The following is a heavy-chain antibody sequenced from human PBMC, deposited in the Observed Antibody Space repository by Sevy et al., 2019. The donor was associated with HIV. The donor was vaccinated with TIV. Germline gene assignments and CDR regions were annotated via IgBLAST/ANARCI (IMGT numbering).Heavy chain of an antibody. V-gene: IGHV3-7*01. J-gene: IGHJ4*02. D-gene: IGHD4-17*01. CDR2: IADDGTQK. CDR1: GFTFSSYW. CDR3: ARDPDSGDFGDNFDY. Sequence: GGSLRLSCAASGFTFSSYWLRWVRQAPGKGLEWVANIADDGTQKYYVDSVRGRFTLSRDNAKNSLYLQMNSLRAEDTAVYYCARDPDSGDFGDNFDYWGQGTLLTVSS.